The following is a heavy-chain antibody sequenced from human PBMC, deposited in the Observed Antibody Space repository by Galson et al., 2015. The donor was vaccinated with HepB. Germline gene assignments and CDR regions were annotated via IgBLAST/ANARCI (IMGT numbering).Heavy chain of an antibody. Sequence: SLRLSCAASGFTFNVFAMSWVRQAPGKGLVWVAGIGGGDDDTFYAASVKGRFRISRDNSKNTVYLQMNSLSAEDTAIYYCAREGLNGNGVWDWFGSWGQGALVTVSS. CDR2: IGGGDDDT. J-gene: IGHJ5*01. CDR1: GFTFNVFA. D-gene: IGHD2-8*01. CDR3: AREGLNGNGVWDWFGS. V-gene: IGHV3-23*01.